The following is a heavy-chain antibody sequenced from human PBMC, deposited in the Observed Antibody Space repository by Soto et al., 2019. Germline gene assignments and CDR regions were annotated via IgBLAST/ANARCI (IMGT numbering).Heavy chain of an antibody. J-gene: IGHJ3*02. CDR1: GYTFTSYY. Sequence: ASVKVSCKASGYTFTSYYVHWVRQAPGQGLEWMGIINPSGGSTSYAQKFQGRVTMTRDTSTSTVYMELSSLRSEDTAVYYCARGRGPSTVTDAFDIWGQGTMVTVSS. CDR2: INPSGGST. CDR3: ARGRGPSTVTDAFDI. D-gene: IGHD4-17*01. V-gene: IGHV1-46*01.